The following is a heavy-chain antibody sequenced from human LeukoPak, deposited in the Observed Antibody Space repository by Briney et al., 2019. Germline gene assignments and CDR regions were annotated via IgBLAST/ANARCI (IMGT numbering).Heavy chain of an antibody. CDR3: ARVRTGYCSSTSCRGWFDP. J-gene: IGHJ5*02. V-gene: IGHV4-4*07. CDR2: IYTSGST. Sequence: SETLSLTXTXXXGXISSYYWSWIRQPAGKGLEWIGRIYTSGSTNYNPSLKSRVTMSVDTSKNQFSLKLSSVTAADTAVYYCARVRTGYCSSTSCRGWFDPWGQGTLVTVSS. D-gene: IGHD2-2*01. CDR1: XGXISSYY.